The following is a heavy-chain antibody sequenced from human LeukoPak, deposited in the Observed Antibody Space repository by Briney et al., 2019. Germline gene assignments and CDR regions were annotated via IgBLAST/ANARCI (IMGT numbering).Heavy chain of an antibody. CDR1: GGTFSSHV. CDR3: ARVNGYCSSISCFLAY. Sequence: SVKVSCKTSGGTFSSHVISWVRQAPGQGLEWMGGIIPIFGTANYAQKFQGRVTITADRSTNKVYMELSSLRSDDTAIYFCARVNGYCSSISCFLAYWGQGTLVTVSS. V-gene: IGHV1-69*06. D-gene: IGHD2-2*01. CDR2: IIPIFGTA. J-gene: IGHJ4*02.